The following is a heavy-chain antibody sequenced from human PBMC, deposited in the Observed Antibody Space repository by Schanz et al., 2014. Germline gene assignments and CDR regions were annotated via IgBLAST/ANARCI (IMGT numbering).Heavy chain of an antibody. Sequence: VQLLESGGGLVQPGGSLRLSCEASGFTFSNYGMNWVRQAPGKGLEWVAIIWYDGSNKYYADSVKGRFTISRDNAKNSLFLQMNSLSAEDTAVYYCAKVAPAATYLDSWGLGTLVTVSS. V-gene: IGHV3-33*03. CDR2: IWYDGSNK. J-gene: IGHJ4*02. CDR3: AKVAPAATYLDS. CDR1: GFTFSNYG. D-gene: IGHD2-2*01.